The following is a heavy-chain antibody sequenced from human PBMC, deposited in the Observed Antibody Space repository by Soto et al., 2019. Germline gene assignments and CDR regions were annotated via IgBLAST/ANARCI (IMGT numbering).Heavy chain of an antibody. CDR3: AKDGDSYYYDSSGP. D-gene: IGHD3-22*01. Sequence: HPGGSLRLSCAASGFTFSSYAMSWVRQAPGKGLEWVSAISGSGGSTYYADSVKGRFTISRDNSKNTLYLQMNSLRAEDTAVYYCAKDGDSYYYDSSGPWGQGTLVNVAS. CDR1: GFTFSSYA. CDR2: ISGSGGST. V-gene: IGHV3-23*01. J-gene: IGHJ5*02.